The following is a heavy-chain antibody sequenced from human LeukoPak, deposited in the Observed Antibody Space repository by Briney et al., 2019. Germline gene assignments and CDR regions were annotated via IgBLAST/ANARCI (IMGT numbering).Heavy chain of an antibody. V-gene: IGHV4-39*07. CDR1: GGSISSSGYY. CDR3: ARLLYPPTSALEPLFDY. D-gene: IGHD2-2*02. CDR2: INHSGST. J-gene: IGHJ4*02. Sequence: SETLSLTCTVSGGSISSSGYYWGWIRQPPGKGLEWIGEINHSGSTNYNPSLKSRVTMSVDTSKNQFSLKLTSVTAADTAVYYCARLLYPPTSALEPLFDYWGQGTLVTVSS.